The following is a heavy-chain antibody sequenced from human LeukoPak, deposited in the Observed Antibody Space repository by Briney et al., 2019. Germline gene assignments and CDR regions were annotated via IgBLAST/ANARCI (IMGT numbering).Heavy chain of an antibody. CDR3: ARVDWELIDGDLDY. CDR1: GFTFSRYS. J-gene: IGHJ4*02. V-gene: IGHV3-48*04. Sequence: PGGSLRLSCAASGFTFSRYSMTWVRQAPGKGLEWVSYISSSESTIFYADSVMGRFTISRDNAKNSLYLEMNSLRAEDTAVYYCARVDWELIDGDLDYWGQGTLVAVSS. D-gene: IGHD1-26*01. CDR2: ISSSESTI.